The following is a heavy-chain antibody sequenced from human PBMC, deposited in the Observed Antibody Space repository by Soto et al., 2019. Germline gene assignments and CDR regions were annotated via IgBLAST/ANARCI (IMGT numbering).Heavy chain of an antibody. CDR3: ARDTNQFHH. Sequence: QVQLVESGGGLFKPGGSLRLSCAASGFTFSDCYMTWIRQAPGKGLEWISYITSSGNTIYYADSVKGRFTVSRDNAKNSLYLQMNSLRAEDTAVYYCARDTNQFHHWGQGTLVTVSS. CDR1: GFTFSDCY. V-gene: IGHV3-11*01. D-gene: IGHD2-2*01. J-gene: IGHJ1*01. CDR2: ITSSGNTI.